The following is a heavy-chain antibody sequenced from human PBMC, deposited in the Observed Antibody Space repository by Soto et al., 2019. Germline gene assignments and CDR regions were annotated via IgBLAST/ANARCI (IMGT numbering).Heavy chain of an antibody. CDR2: IKSKTDGGTT. D-gene: IGHD6-19*01. CDR3: TTQDDSSGWYAY. Sequence: EVQLVESGGGLVKPGGSLRLSCAASGFTYSNAWRSWVRQAPGKGLEWVGRIKSKTDGGTTDYAAPVKGRFTISRDDSKNTLYLQMNSLKTEDTAVYYCTTQDDSSGWYAYWGQGTLVTVSS. CDR1: GFTYSNAW. V-gene: IGHV3-15*01. J-gene: IGHJ4*02.